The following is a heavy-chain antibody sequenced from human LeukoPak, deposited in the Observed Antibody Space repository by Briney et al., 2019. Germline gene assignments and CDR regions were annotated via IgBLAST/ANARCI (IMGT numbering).Heavy chain of an antibody. CDR1: SGSFSGYY. CDR3: ATLWLRGLVAFDI. D-gene: IGHD5-18*01. J-gene: IGHJ3*02. CDR2: INHSGST. Sequence: SETLSLTCAVYSGSFSGYYWSWIRQPPGKGLEWIGEINHSGSTNYNPSLKSRVTISADTSKNQFSLKLSSVTAADTAVYYCATLWLRGLVAFDIWGQGTMVTVSS. V-gene: IGHV4-34*01.